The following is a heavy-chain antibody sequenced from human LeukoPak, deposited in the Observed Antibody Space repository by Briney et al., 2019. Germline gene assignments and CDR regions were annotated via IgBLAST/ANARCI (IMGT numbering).Heavy chain of an antibody. Sequence: PGGSLRLSCAASGFTFSSYWMHWVRQPPGEGLVWVSRISADGSSATYADSVKGRFTISRDNAKNTLYLQMNSLRAEDTAVNYCASYRYGSSFAFDIWGQGTMVTVSS. J-gene: IGHJ3*02. CDR1: GFTFSSYW. CDR3: ASYRYGSSFAFDI. D-gene: IGHD6-6*01. V-gene: IGHV3-74*01. CDR2: ISADGSSA.